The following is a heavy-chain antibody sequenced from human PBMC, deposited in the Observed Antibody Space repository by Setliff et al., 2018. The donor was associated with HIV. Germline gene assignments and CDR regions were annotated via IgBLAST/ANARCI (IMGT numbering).Heavy chain of an antibody. D-gene: IGHD1-26*01. CDR1: GGSISPYY. CDR2: ISDRGTT. J-gene: IGHJ5*02. V-gene: IGHV4-59*01. Sequence: SETLSLTCTVSGGSISPYYWSWIRQPPGKGLEWIAWISDRGTTNYNPSLKSRVTLSVDTARNPFSLSLTSVTGADTALYDCARGGASAKYLDPWGQGTLVTVAS. CDR3: ARGGASAKYLDP.